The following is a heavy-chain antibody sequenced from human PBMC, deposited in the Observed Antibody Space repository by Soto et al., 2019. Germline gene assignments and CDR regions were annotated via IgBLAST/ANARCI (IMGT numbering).Heavy chain of an antibody. Sequence: EVQLVESGGGLVQPGGSLRLSCVASGFTFGDYWISWVRQAPGKGLDWVANIKQDGSEKYYVDAVKGRFAVSRDNAQNSLYLQMNSLRAEDTAMYYCATVPGLAYCGADCYSLYYYAMDVWGQGTTVTVSS. CDR1: GFTFGDYW. V-gene: IGHV3-7*05. J-gene: IGHJ6*02. CDR2: IKQDGSEK. D-gene: IGHD2-21*02. CDR3: ATVPGLAYCGADCYSLYYYAMDV.